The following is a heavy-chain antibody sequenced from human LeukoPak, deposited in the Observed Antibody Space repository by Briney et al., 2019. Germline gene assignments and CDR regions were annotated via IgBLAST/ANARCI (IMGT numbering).Heavy chain of an antibody. CDR1: GFTFDDYG. V-gene: IGHV3-20*04. CDR2: INWNGGST. Sequence: GGSLRLSCAASGFTFDDYGLSWVRQAPGKGLEWVSGINWNGGSTGYADSVKGRFTISRDDAKKSLYLQMNSLRAEDTAVYYCAKDSRFTDIVVVVAATDYWGQGTLVTVSS. CDR3: AKDSRFTDIVVVVAATDY. J-gene: IGHJ4*02. D-gene: IGHD2-15*01.